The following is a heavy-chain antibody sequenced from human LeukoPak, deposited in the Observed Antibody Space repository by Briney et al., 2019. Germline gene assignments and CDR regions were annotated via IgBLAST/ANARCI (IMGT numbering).Heavy chain of an antibody. Sequence: ASVKVSCKASGYTFTGYYMPWVRQAPGQGLEWMGWINPNSGGTNYAQKFQGRVTMTRDTSISTAYMELSRLRSDDTAVYYCARDPAVTTRSDYWGQGTLVTVSS. CDR3: ARDPAVTTRSDY. V-gene: IGHV1-2*02. CDR2: INPNSGGT. D-gene: IGHD4-17*01. CDR1: GYTFTGYY. J-gene: IGHJ4*02.